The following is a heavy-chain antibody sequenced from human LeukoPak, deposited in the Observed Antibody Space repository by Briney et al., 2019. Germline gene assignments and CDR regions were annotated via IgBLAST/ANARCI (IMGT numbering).Heavy chain of an antibody. CDR2: IIPIFGTA. V-gene: IGHV1-69*05. CDR1: GGTFSSYA. Sequence: ASVMVSCKASGGTFSSYAISWVRQAPGQGLEWMGGIIPIFGTANYAQKFQGRVTITTDESTSTAYMELSSLRSEDTAVYYCAREGAYYDDSSGYATYYFDYWGQGTLVTVSS. D-gene: IGHD3-22*01. CDR3: AREGAYYDDSSGYATYYFDY. J-gene: IGHJ4*02.